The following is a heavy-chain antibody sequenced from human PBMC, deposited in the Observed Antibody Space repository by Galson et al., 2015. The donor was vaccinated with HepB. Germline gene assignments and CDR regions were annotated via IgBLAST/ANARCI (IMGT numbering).Heavy chain of an antibody. CDR3: SRDVGSCSGGYCYTPRYMDV. V-gene: IGHV3-30-3*01. CDR2: ISYDGTME. CDR1: GFTFSNYG. D-gene: IGHD2-15*01. J-gene: IGHJ6*03. Sequence: SLRLSCAASGFTFSNYGLHWVRQAPGKGLEWVAIISYDGTMEYYRESVKGRFSISRDSVKSTLYLQMNSLRAEDTAVYYCSRDVGSCSGGYCYTPRYMDVWGKGTTVTVS.